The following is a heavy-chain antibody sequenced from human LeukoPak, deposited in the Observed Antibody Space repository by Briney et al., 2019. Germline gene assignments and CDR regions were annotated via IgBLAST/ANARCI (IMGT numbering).Heavy chain of an antibody. CDR3: ARERSGIAARPWYCDV. CDR1: GXSISSYY. J-gene: IGHJ2*01. CDR2: IYNSGST. V-gene: IGHV4-59*01. Sequence: SETLSLTWTVSGXSISSYYWSWIRQPPGKGLEWIGHIYNSGSTTYNPSLKSRITISMDASKNQFSLTLSSVTAADTAVYYCARERSGIAARPWYCDVWGRGTLVTVSS. D-gene: IGHD6-6*01.